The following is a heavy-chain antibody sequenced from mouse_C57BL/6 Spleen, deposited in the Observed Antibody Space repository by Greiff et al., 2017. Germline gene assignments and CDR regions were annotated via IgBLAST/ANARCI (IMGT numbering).Heavy chain of an antibody. Sequence: VQLQQSGPELVKPGASVKISCKASGYTFTDYYMNWVKQSHGKSLEWIGDINPNNGGTSYNQKFKGKATLTVDKSSSTAYMELRSLTSEDSAVYYCARHDYDPFFDYWGQGTTLTVSS. CDR2: INPNNGGT. V-gene: IGHV1-26*01. CDR1: GYTFTDYY. D-gene: IGHD2-4*01. CDR3: ARHDYDPFFDY. J-gene: IGHJ2*01.